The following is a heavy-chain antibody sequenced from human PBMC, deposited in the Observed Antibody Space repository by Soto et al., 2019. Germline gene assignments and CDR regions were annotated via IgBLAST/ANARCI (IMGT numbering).Heavy chain of an antibody. CDR3: TRQLRGDVAYLFHP. Sequence: GESLKISCVASGYTFTSYWIGWVRQMPGKGLEWMGIIYPGDSDTRYSPSFRGQVTISADKSISTAYLQWSRPKASDTAMYYCTRQLRGDVAYLFHPRGQGTLVTVS. V-gene: IGHV5-51*01. J-gene: IGHJ5*02. CDR2: IYPGDSDT. CDR1: GYTFTSYW. D-gene: IGHD3-10*01.